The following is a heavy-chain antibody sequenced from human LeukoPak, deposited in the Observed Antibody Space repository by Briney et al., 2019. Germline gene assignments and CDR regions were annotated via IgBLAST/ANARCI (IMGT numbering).Heavy chain of an antibody. V-gene: IGHV4-59*01. CDR3: ARADDYYYYYMDV. CDR1: GGSISSYY. CDR2: IYYSGST. J-gene: IGHJ6*03. Sequence: SETLSLTCTVSGGSISSYYWSWIRQPPGKGLEWLGYIYYSGSTNYNPSLKSRATISVDTSKNQFSLKLSSVAAADAAFYCCARADDYYYYYMDVWGKGTTVTVSS.